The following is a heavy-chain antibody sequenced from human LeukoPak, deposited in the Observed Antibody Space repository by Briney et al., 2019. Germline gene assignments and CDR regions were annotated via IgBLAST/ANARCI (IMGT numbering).Heavy chain of an antibody. D-gene: IGHD4-17*01. CDR1: GYTFTSYY. J-gene: IGHJ4*02. V-gene: IGHV1-46*01. CDR3: AKADYGDPNWDY. CDR2: INPSGGST. Sequence: ASVKVSCKASGYTFTSYYMHWVRQAPGQGLEWMGIINPSGGSTSYAQKFQGRVTMTRDMSTSTDYMELSSLRSEDTAVYYCAKADYGDPNWDYWGQGTLVTVSS.